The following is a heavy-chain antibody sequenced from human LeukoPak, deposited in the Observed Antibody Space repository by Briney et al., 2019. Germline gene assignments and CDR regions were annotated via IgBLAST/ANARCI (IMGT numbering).Heavy chain of an antibody. D-gene: IGHD1-26*01. CDR2: ISPSGSFI. V-gene: IGHV3-11*04. CDR1: GFTFSDYF. CDR3: ARGSGSYSGVDY. Sequence: GGSLRLSCAASGFTFSDYFMSWIRQAPGKGLEWISYISPSGSFIYYADSVKGRFTMSRDNAKNSLYLQMHSLRAEDTALYYCARGSGSYSGVDYWGQGTLVTVSS. J-gene: IGHJ4*02.